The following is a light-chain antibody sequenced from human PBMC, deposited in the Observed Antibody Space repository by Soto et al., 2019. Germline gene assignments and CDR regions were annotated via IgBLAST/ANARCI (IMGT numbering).Light chain of an antibody. J-gene: IGLJ1*01. CDR3: TSYRDTSTLGV. V-gene: IGLV2-14*01. Sequence: QSVLTHPASVSWSPGRAITISCTGTSSDVGGYNYVSWYQQHPGKAPTMIIYEVTNRPSGVSDRFSGSKSGNTAFLTISGLQAEDEADYFCTSYRDTSTLGVFGTGTKVTVL. CDR2: EVT. CDR1: SSDVGGYNY.